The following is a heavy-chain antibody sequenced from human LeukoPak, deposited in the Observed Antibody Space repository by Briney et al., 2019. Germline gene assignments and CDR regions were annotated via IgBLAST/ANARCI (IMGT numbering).Heavy chain of an antibody. Sequence: GGSLRLSCAASGFTFSSYAMSWVRQTPGKGLEWVSAISGSGGSTYYADSVKGRFTISRDNSKNTLYLQMNSLRAEDTAVYYCTTVWGIVGATLPGNIEFDYWGQGTLVTVSS. J-gene: IGHJ4*02. CDR3: TTVWGIVGATLPGNIEFDY. D-gene: IGHD1-26*01. CDR1: GFTFSSYA. V-gene: IGHV3-23*01. CDR2: ISGSGGST.